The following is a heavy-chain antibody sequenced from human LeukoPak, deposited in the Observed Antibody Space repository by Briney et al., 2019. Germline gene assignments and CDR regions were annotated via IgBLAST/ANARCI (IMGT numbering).Heavy chain of an antibody. CDR1: GYTFTSYY. CDR2: IIPIFGTA. D-gene: IGHD6-19*01. CDR3: ARHRAAVAPLDY. J-gene: IGHJ4*02. V-gene: IGHV1-69*13. Sequence: ASVKVSCKASGYTFTSYYMHWVRQAPGQGLEWMGGIIPIFGTANYAQKFQGRVTITADESTSTAYMELSSLRSEDTAIYYCARHRAAVAPLDYWGQGTLVTVSS.